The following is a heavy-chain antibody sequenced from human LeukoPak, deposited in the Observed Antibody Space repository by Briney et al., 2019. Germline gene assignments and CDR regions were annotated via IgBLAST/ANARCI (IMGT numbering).Heavy chain of an antibody. CDR1: GFTFSSYS. CDR3: ARDHYFKIDY. J-gene: IGHJ4*02. D-gene: IGHD3-10*01. CDR2: ISSSSSYI. V-gene: IGHV3-21*01. Sequence: PGGSLRLSCAASGFTFSSYSMNWVRQAPGKGLEWVSSISSSSSYIYYADSVKGRFTISRDNAKNTLYLQMNNLRAEDTAVYYCARDHYFKIDYWGQGTLVTVSS.